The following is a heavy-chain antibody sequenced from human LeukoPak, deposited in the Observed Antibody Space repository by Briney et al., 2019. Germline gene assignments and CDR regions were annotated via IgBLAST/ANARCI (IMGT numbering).Heavy chain of an antibody. CDR2: IYYSGST. CDR3: ARLGYCSGGSCYRKYYYYGMDV. CDR1: GGSTSSYY. Sequence: PSETLSLTCTVSGGSTSSYYWSWIRQPPGKGLEWIGYIYYSGSTNYNPSLKSRVTISVDTSKNQFSLKLSSVTAADTAVYYCARLGYCSGGSCYRKYYYYGMDVWGQGTTVTVSS. D-gene: IGHD2-15*01. V-gene: IGHV4-59*01. J-gene: IGHJ6*02.